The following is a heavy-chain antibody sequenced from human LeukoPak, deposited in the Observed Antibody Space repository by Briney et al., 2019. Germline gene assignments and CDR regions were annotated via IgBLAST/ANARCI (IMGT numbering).Heavy chain of an antibody. J-gene: IGHJ6*02. CDR3: ARHWEYYDFWSGYYTPNRPMDV. CDR2: IYYSGST. V-gene: IGHV4-34*01. CDR1: GGSFSGYY. Sequence: SETLSLTCAVYGGSFSGYYWSWIRQPPGKGLEWIGSIYYSGSTYYNPSLKSRVTISVDTSKNQFSLKLSSVTAADTAVYYCARHWEYYDFWSGYYTPNRPMDVWGQGTTVTVSS. D-gene: IGHD3-3*01.